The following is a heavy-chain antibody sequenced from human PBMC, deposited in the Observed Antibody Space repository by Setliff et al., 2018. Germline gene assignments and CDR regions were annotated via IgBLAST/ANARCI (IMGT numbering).Heavy chain of an antibody. Sequence: SETLSLTCTVSGGFISNGGHYWGWIRQHPGKGLEWIGYFYYSGDTFYNPSLKSRATIVVDASKNQFSLRLTAVTAADTAVYYCARDQYNFWSGYFYESSWFDPWGQGTLVTVSS. CDR1: GGFISNGGHY. D-gene: IGHD3-3*01. V-gene: IGHV4-31*02. CDR2: FYYSGDT. CDR3: ARDQYNFWSGYFYESSWFDP. J-gene: IGHJ5*02.